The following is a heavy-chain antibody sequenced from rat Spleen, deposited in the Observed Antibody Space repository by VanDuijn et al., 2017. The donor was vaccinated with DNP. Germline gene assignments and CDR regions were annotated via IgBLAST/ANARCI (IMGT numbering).Heavy chain of an antibody. CDR2: ILYDDSRT. D-gene: IGHD1-12*02. J-gene: IGHJ4*01. CDR3: ATEGYYYDGSYYYGVMDA. Sequence: EVLLVESDGGLVQPGRSLKLSCAVSGFTFSDYYMAWVRQAPAKGLEWVATILYDDSRTYYRDSVKGRFTISRDNTKSTLYLQMDSLRSEDTATYYCATEGYYYDGSYYYGVMDAWGQGASVTVSS. V-gene: IGHV5S10*01. CDR1: GFTFSDYY.